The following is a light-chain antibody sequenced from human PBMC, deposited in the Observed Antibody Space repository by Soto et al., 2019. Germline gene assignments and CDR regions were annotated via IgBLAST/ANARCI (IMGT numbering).Light chain of an antibody. J-gene: IGLJ2*01. CDR3: SSYTSSSTLVL. CDR1: SSDVGGYNY. Sequence: QSALTEPASVSGSPGQSITISCTGTSSDVGGYNYVSWYQQHPGKAPKLMIYDVSNRPSGVSNRLSGSKSGNTASLTISGLQAEDAADYYSSSYTSSSTLVLFGGGTKLT. V-gene: IGLV2-14*01. CDR2: DVS.